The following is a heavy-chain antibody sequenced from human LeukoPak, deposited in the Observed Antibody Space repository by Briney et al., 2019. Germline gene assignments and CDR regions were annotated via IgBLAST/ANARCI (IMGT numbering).Heavy chain of an antibody. V-gene: IGHV4-59*01. J-gene: IGHJ4*02. Sequence: SETLSLTCAVSGGSISTYYWSWIRQPPGKGPEWIAYIHSTGSTNYNPSLKSRVTISADTSKNQFSLTLRLVTAADTAVYYCARVARGGYLAYYFDYWGQGILVTVSS. CDR1: GGSISTYY. CDR3: ARVARGGYLAYYFDY. D-gene: IGHD5-24*01. CDR2: IHSTGST.